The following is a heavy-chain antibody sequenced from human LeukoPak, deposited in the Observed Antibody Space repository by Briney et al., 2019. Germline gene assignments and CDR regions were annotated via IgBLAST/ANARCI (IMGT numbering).Heavy chain of an antibody. D-gene: IGHD2-21*01. CDR1: GYTFTGYY. J-gene: IGHJ4*02. V-gene: IGHV1-2*02. Sequence: GASVKVSCKASGYTFTGYYMHWVRQAPGQGLEWMGWIHPNSGGTNYAQKFQGRVTMTRDTSISTAYMDLSRLRSDDTAVYYCARMTTYSIFDYWGQGTLVTVSS. CDR3: ARMTTYSIFDY. CDR2: IHPNSGGT.